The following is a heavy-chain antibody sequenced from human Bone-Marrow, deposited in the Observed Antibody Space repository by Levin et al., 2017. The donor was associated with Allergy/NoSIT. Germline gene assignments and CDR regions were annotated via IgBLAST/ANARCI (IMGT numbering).Heavy chain of an antibody. CDR2: IYSGGNT. Sequence: GESLKISCAASEFTVNNNYMTWVRQAPGKGLEWVSVIYSGGNTFYTDSVKGRFTISRDNSKNTLYLQMNSLRTEDTAVYYCKTRNVTYHYDSSPHTSRAFDIWGQGTTVTVSS. CDR3: KTRNVTYHYDSSPHTSRAFDI. J-gene: IGHJ3*02. D-gene: IGHD3-22*01. V-gene: IGHV3-66*01. CDR1: EFTVNNNY.